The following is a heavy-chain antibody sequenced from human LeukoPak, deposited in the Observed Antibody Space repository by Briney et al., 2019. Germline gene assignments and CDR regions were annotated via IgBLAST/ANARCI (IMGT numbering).Heavy chain of an antibody. J-gene: IGHJ4*02. Sequence: SETLSLTCTVSGGSISSSSYYWGWIRQPPGKGLEWIGSIYYSGSTYYNPSLKSRVTIFVDASKNQFSLKLSSVTAADTAVYYCARHPSYRNFDYWGQGTLVTVSS. CDR1: GGSISSSSYY. V-gene: IGHV4-39*01. CDR2: IYYSGST. CDR3: ARHPSYRNFDY. D-gene: IGHD3-16*02.